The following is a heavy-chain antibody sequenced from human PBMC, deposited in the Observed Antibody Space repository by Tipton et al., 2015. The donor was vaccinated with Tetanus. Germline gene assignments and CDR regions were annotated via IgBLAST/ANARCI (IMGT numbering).Heavy chain of an antibody. CDR1: GGSISSGGYY. D-gene: IGHD1-26*01. V-gene: IGHV4-31*03. J-gene: IGHJ4*02. CDR2: IYNSGST. Sequence: TLSLTCTVSGGSISSGGYYWSWIRQHPGKGLEWIGGIYNSGSTYYNPSLKSRVTILVDTTKTQFSLKLKSVTAADTAVYYCARDQARGARGWNYFAYWGQGSLVTVSS. CDR3: ARDQARGARGWNYFAY.